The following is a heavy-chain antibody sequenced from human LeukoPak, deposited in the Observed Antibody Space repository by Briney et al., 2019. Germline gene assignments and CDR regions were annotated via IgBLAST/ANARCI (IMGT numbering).Heavy chain of an antibody. CDR1: GFTFSSYS. V-gene: IGHV3-21*06. Sequence: PGGSLRLSCAASGFTFSSYSMNWVRQAPGKGLEWVSSVSNSGDYIHYADSVKGRFTISRDNSKNSLYLQINSLRAEDTAVYYCARALIGYYFDYWGQGTLVTVSS. CDR2: VSNSGDYI. J-gene: IGHJ4*02. CDR3: ARALIGYYFDY. D-gene: IGHD2-8*01.